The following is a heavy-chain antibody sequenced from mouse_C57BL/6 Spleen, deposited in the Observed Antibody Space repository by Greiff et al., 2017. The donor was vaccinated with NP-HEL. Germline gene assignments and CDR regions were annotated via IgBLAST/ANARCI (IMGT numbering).Heavy chain of an antibody. V-gene: IGHV1-39*01. CDR3: ARSGGLRRDYYAMDY. J-gene: IGHJ4*01. CDR2: INPNYGTT. Sequence: LQQSGPELVKPGASVKISCKASGYSFTDYNMNWVKQSNGKSLEWIGVINPNYGTTSYNQKFKGKATLTVDQSSSTAYMQLNSLTSEDSAVYYCARSGGLRRDYYAMDYWGQGTSVTVSS. D-gene: IGHD2-4*01. CDR1: GYSFTDYN.